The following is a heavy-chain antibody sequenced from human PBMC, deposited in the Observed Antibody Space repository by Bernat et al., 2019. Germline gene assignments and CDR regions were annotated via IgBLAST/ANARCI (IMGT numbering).Heavy chain of an antibody. J-gene: IGHJ3*02. D-gene: IGHD6-13*01. CDR3: ARDLARYLQQLDIIDAFDI. CDR1: GLSFRTCA. Sequence: VQVVESGGGVVQPGRSLRLSCAASGLSFRTCAMHWVRQAPGKGLEWVSSISSSSSYIYYADSVKGRFTISRDNAKNSLYLQMNSLRAEDTAVYYCARDLARYLQQLDIIDAFDIWGQGTMVTVSS. CDR2: ISSSSSYI. V-gene: IGHV3-21*01.